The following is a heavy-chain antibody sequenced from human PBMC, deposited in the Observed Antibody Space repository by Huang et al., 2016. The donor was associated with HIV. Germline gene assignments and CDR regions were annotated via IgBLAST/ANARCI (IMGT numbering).Heavy chain of an antibody. V-gene: IGHV4-34*01. Sequence: QVELHQWGAGLLKPSETLSLTCAVYGGSFSGYSWTWIRQPPGRGLEWIGDISHSTSANYSPSFKSRASISVDTSKNQFSLRLNSVTAADTAVYYCARLSFLGGSSDSNYWSQGSLVTVSS. CDR1: GGSFSGYS. J-gene: IGHJ4*02. D-gene: IGHD1-26*01. CDR3: ARLSFLGGSSDSNY. CDR2: ISHSTSA.